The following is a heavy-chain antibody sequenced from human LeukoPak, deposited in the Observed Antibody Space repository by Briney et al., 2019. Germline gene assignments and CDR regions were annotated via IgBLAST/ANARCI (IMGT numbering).Heavy chain of an antibody. D-gene: IGHD2-21*02. CDR3: AKGGAAATDAPHGDVVTATLDGYDI. CDR2: VSGPGSRT. CDR1: GFPFCAFA. Sequence: GGSVRLSCAVSGFPFCAFAMRGVRQVPGKGLEYVATVSGPGSRTFYADSVKGRFTISRDNSKQTLYVHMHSLRVEDTAIYYCAKGGAAATDAPHGDVVTATLDGYDIWGQGTLVTVSS. V-gene: IGHV3-23*01. J-gene: IGHJ3*02.